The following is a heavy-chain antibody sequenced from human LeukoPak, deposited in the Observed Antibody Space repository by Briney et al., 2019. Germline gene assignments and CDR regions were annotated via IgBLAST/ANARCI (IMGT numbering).Heavy chain of an antibody. J-gene: IGHJ4*02. V-gene: IGHV3-23*01. CDR2: ISGSGGST. Sequence: GGSLRLSCAASGFIFSSYAMSWVRQAPGKGLEWVSAISGSGGSTFYADSVKGRFTISRDNSKTTLYLQMNSLRAEDTAVYYCAKLTNADYSSANAFDYWGQGTLAIVSS. D-gene: IGHD4-11*01. CDR1: GFIFSSYA. CDR3: AKLTNADYSSANAFDY.